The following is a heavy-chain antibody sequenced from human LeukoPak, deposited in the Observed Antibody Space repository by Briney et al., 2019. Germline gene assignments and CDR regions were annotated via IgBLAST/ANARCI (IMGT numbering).Heavy chain of an antibody. Sequence: GGSLRLSCAASGFTFSSCSMNWVRQAPGKGLEWVSSISSSSSYIYYADSVKGRFTISRDNAKNSLYLQMNSLRAEDTAVYYCARGHTGTTWEYYYYGMDVWGQGTTVTVSS. CDR3: ARGHTGTTWEYYYYGMDV. CDR1: GFTFSSCS. D-gene: IGHD1-1*01. J-gene: IGHJ6*02. V-gene: IGHV3-21*01. CDR2: ISSSSSYI.